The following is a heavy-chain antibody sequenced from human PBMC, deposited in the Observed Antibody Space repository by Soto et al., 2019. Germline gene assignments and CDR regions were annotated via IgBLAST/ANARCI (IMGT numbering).Heavy chain of an antibody. CDR3: ARDCAGYSSGWFQRAGLDY. V-gene: IGHV3-33*01. CDR1: GFTFSSYG. CDR2: IWYDGSNK. Sequence: QVQLVESGGGVVQPGRSLRLSCAASGFTFSSYGMHWVRQAPGKGLEWVAVIWYDGSNKYYAASVKGRFTISRDHSKNTPYRHMTSLRAQDRAVYYCARDCAGYSSGWFQRAGLDYWGQGTLVTVSS. J-gene: IGHJ4*02. D-gene: IGHD6-19*01.